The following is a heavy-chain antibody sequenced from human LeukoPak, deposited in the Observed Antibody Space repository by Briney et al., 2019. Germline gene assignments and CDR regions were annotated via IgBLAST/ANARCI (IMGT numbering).Heavy chain of an antibody. Sequence: GSLRLSCAASGFTFSSYEMNWVRQAPGKGLEWVSYISSSGSTIYYADSVKGRFTISRDNAKNSLYLQMNSLRAEDTAVYYCARPYIAVASYYFDYWGQGTLVTVSS. V-gene: IGHV3-48*03. CDR1: GFTFSSYE. J-gene: IGHJ4*02. CDR2: ISSSGSTI. CDR3: ARPYIAVASYYFDY. D-gene: IGHD6-19*01.